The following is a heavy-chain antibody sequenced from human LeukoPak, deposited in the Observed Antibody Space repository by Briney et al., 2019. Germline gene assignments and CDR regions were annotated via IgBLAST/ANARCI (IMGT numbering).Heavy chain of an antibody. CDR3: AKDPYGSGSFLDY. V-gene: IGHV3-30-3*01. CDR1: GFTFSSYD. Sequence: GGSLRLSCAASGFTFSSYDMHWVRQAPGKGLEWVAVISYDGSNKYYADSVKGRFTISRDNSKNTLYLEMNSLRDEDTAVYFCAKDPYGSGSFLDYWGQGTLVTVSS. D-gene: IGHD3-10*01. J-gene: IGHJ4*02. CDR2: ISYDGSNK.